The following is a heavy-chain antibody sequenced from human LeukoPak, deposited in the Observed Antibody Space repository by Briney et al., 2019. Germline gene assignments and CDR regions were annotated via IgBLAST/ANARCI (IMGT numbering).Heavy chain of an antibody. CDR2: IYYSGST. D-gene: IGHD6-13*01. Sequence: SETLSLTCTVSGGSISSGGYYWSWIRQHPGKGLEWIGYIYYSGSTYYNPSLKSRVTISVDTSKNQFSLKLSSVTAADTAVYYCARATAAPRTHFDYWGQGTLVTVSS. CDR3: ARATAAPRTHFDY. J-gene: IGHJ4*02. CDR1: GGSISSGGYY. V-gene: IGHV4-31*03.